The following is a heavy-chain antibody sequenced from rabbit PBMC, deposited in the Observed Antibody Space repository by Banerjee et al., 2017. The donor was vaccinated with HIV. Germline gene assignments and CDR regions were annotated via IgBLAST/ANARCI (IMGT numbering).Heavy chain of an antibody. J-gene: IGHJ4*01. V-gene: IGHV1S40*01. Sequence: QSLEESGGDLVQPGASLTLTCTASGFTISSGYDMCWVRQAPGKGLEWIACIYVGSSGVTYYASWAKGRFTISKTSSTTVTLQMTSLTAADTATYFCARDLAGVIGWNFSLWGPGSLVTVS. CDR3: ARDLAGVIGWNFSL. CDR1: GFTISSGYD. CDR2: IYVGSSGVT. D-gene: IGHD4-1*01.